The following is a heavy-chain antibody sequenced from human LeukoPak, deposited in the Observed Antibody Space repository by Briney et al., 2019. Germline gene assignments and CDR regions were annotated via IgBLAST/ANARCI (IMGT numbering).Heavy chain of an antibody. D-gene: IGHD1-26*01. CDR1: GGSISSGGYY. Sequence: SETLSLTCTVSGGSISSGGYYWSWIRQHPGKGLEWIGYIYYSGSTYYNPSLKSRVTISVDTSKNQFSLKLRSVTAADTAVYYCARHANYGSATGFVDYWGQGTLITVSS. V-gene: IGHV4-39*01. CDR2: IYYSGST. J-gene: IGHJ4*02. CDR3: ARHANYGSATGFVDY.